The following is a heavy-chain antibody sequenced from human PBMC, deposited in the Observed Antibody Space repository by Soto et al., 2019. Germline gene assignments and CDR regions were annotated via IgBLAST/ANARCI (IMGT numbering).Heavy chain of an antibody. D-gene: IGHD3-22*01. J-gene: IGHJ4*02. CDR1: GFTFSIYA. Sequence: GGSLRLSCAASGFTFSIYAMTWVRQAPGKGLEWVSSMSRDGDNTYYADSVKGRFTISRDNSKNTLYLQMNSLRAEDTAIYYCAKDESNSNPLYYFDFWGPGTLVTVSS. V-gene: IGHV3-23*01. CDR3: AKDESNSNPLYYFDF. CDR2: MSRDGDNT.